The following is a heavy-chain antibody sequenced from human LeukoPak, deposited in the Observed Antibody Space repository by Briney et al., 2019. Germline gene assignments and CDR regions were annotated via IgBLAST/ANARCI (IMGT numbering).Heavy chain of an antibody. Sequence: SQPLSLTCTVSGGSISSGDYYWSWIRQPPGKGLEWIGYIYYSGSTYYNPSLKSRVTISVDTSKNQFSLELSSVTAADTAVYYCARGLLWFGELWRWFDPWGQGTLVTVSS. J-gene: IGHJ5*02. V-gene: IGHV4-30-4*01. D-gene: IGHD3-10*01. CDR3: ARGLLWFGELWRWFDP. CDR1: GGSISSGDYY. CDR2: IYYSGST.